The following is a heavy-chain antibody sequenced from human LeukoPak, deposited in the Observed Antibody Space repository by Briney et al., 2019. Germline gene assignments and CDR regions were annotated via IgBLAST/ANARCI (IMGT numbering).Heavy chain of an antibody. Sequence: GGSLRLSCAASGFTFSSYWMHWVRHAPGKGLVGVSRITSDGSSTNYADSVKGRFTISRDNAKNTLYLQMNSLRAEDTAVYYCARDSPYCGGDCYVDYWGQGTLVTVSS. CDR3: ARDSPYCGGDCYVDY. CDR1: GFTFSSYW. J-gene: IGHJ4*02. CDR2: ITSDGSST. V-gene: IGHV3-74*01. D-gene: IGHD2-21*02.